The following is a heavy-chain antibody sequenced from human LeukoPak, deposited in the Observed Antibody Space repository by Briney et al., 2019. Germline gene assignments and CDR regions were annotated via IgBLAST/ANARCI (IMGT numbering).Heavy chain of an antibody. D-gene: IGHD2-15*01. CDR3: ANLGYCSGGSCDRY. V-gene: IGHV3-48*04. CDR1: GFTFSSYS. J-gene: IGHJ4*02. CDR2: ISSSSSTI. Sequence: GGSLRLSCAASGFTFSSYSMNWVRQAPGKGLEWVSYISSSSSTIYYADPVKGRFTISRDTAKNSLYLQMNSLRAEDTAVYYCANLGYCSGGSCDRYWGQGTLVTVSS.